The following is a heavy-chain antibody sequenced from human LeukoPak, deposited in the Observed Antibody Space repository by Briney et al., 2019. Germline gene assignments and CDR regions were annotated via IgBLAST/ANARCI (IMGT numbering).Heavy chain of an antibody. J-gene: IGHJ6*02. CDR2: ISWDSGSI. CDR1: GFTFDDYA. Sequence: PGGSLRLSCAASGFTFDDYAMHWVRQAPGKGLEWVSGISWDSGSIGYADSVKGRFTISRDNAKNSLYLQMNSLRAEDTALYYCAKDQDTAMAPSYGMDVWGRGTTVTVSS. D-gene: IGHD5-18*01. CDR3: AKDQDTAMAPSYGMDV. V-gene: IGHV3-9*01.